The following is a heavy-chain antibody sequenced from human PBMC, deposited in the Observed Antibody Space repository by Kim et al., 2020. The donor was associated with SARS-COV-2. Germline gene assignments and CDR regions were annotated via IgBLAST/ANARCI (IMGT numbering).Heavy chain of an antibody. D-gene: IGHD2-21*02. J-gene: IGHJ4*02. Sequence: STAYQDAGKARLTSPRNNSKNTLYLQMNSLRAEDTAVYYCAKDPCGGDCSWGQGTLVTVSS. V-gene: IGHV3-23*01. CDR3: AKDPCGGDCS. CDR2: ST.